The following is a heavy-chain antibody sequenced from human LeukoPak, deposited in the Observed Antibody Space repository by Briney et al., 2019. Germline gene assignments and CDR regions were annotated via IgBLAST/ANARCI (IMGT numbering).Heavy chain of an antibody. CDR3: ATIRRYSRSWYHVDY. Sequence: GGSLSLTCTAYAFTFSYIGMHRHRQAPGKGLEWVAVVWYDGSNKYYAASVKGRFTISRDNSKNTLYLQMNSLRAEDTAVYYCATIRRYSRSWYHVDYWGQGTLVTVSS. D-gene: IGHD6-13*01. CDR2: VWYDGSNK. CDR1: AFTFSYIG. J-gene: IGHJ4*02. V-gene: IGHV3-33*01.